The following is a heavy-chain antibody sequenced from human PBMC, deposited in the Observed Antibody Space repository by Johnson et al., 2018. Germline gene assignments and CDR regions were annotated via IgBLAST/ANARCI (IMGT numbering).Heavy chain of an antibody. Sequence: QVQLVQSGAEVKKPGASVKVSCKASGYTFTSYYMHWVRQAPGQGFEWMGIINPSGGSTSSAQKFKGRVPMTRDTSTSTGYMELSSLRSEDTAVYYCARDWSQQWLVPYYDYMDVWGKGTTVTVSS. V-gene: IGHV1-46*01. J-gene: IGHJ6*03. CDR1: GYTFTSYY. D-gene: IGHD6-19*01. CDR3: ARDWSQQWLVPYYDYMDV. CDR2: INPSGGST.